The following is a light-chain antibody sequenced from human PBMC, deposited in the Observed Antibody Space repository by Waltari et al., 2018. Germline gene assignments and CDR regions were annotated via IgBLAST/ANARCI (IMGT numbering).Light chain of an antibody. J-gene: IGLJ3*02. V-gene: IGLV3-25*03. Sequence: SYELTQPPSVSLSPGQTARITCSAADLGQKFVFWYPHKAGQAPLLVIYKDIQRPSGIPERFSGSSSETTATLTINTVQPEDEATYYCQAADNTGTFPVFGGGTRLTVL. CDR2: KDI. CDR1: DLGQKF. CDR3: QAADNTGTFPV.